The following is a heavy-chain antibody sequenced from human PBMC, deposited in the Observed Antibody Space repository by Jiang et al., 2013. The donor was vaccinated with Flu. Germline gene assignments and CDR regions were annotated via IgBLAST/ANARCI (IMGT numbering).Heavy chain of an antibody. CDR3: ARSSTTVTTFVYYYYGMDV. CDR2: IKGDGSEK. CDR1: GFTFSTYW. J-gene: IGHJ6*02. V-gene: IGHV3-7*03. Sequence: LVESGGGLVQPGESLRLACEASGFTFSTYWMTWVRQAPGKGLEWVANIKGDGSEKYYVDSVKGRFTISRDNAKNSLYLQMNSLRAEDTAVYYCARSSTTVTTFVYYYYGMDVWGQGTTVTVSS. D-gene: IGHD4-17*01.